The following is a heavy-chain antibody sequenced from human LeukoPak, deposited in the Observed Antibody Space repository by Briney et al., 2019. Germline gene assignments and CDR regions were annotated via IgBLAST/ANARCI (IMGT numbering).Heavy chain of an antibody. CDR2: IASTGET. CDR3: VRGGEIGLDY. Sequence: GGSTRLSCAASGYRFSTSDMHWVRQGSGRGLEWVSSIASTGETYYAPSVKGRFTISRENAKNSLYLQMNSLRGGDTAIYHCVRGGEIGLDYWGQGTLVTVSS. CDR1: GYRFSTSD. V-gene: IGHV3-13*01. D-gene: IGHD3-16*01. J-gene: IGHJ4*02.